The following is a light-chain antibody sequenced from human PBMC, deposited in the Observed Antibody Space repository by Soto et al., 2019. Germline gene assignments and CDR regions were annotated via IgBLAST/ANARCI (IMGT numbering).Light chain of an antibody. CDR1: HSNIGRNS. CDR2: SSN. V-gene: IGLV1-44*01. CDR3: AAWDDSLNGRV. Sequence: QSVLTQPPSASGTPGQRVTIPCSGTHSNIGRNSVNWYLQLPGTAPRLLIFSSNQRPLGVPDGFSGSRSGTSASLAITGPRSEDDAYYYCAAWDDSLNGRVFGGGTKLTVL. J-gene: IGLJ3*02.